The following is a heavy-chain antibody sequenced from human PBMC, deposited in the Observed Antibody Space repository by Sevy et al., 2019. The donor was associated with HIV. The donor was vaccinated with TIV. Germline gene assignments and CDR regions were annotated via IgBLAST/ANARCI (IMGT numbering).Heavy chain of an antibody. D-gene: IGHD1-26*01. V-gene: IGHV4-59*08. CDR3: AGENAWGTGYS. Sequence: SETLSLTCTVSGGSITSLYWNWIRQPPGKGLEWIANIYYNGHINYNPSLKSRLTFSLDTSKNQFSLRLSSVTAADTAMYYCAGENAWGTGYSWGQGTLVTVSS. J-gene: IGHJ4*02. CDR1: GGSITSLY. CDR2: IYYNGHI.